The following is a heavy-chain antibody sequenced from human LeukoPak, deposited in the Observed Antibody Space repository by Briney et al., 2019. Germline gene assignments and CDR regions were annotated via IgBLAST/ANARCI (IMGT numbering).Heavy chain of an antibody. D-gene: IGHD3-3*01. CDR2: MNPNSGNT. CDR3: ARDGGITIFGVTNYYYYGMDV. CDR1: GYTFTSYD. J-gene: IGHJ6*02. V-gene: IGHV1-8*01. Sequence: GASVKVSFKASGYTFTSYDINWVRQATGQGLEWMGWMNPNSGNTGYAQKFQGRVTMIRNTSISTAYMELSSLRSEDTAVYYCARDGGITIFGVTNYYYYGMDVWGQGTTVTVSS.